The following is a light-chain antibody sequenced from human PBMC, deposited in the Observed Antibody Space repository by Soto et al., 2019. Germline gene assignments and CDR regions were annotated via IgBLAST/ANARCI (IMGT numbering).Light chain of an antibody. CDR2: EVT. V-gene: IGLV2-8*01. Sequence: QSALTQPPSASGSPGQSVTFSCPGTSSDVGGYNYVSWYQQHPGRAPKLIIYEVTKRPSGVPDRFSGSKSGNTASLTVSGLQAEDEADYYCSSYAGSNNWVFGGGTKLTVL. J-gene: IGLJ3*02. CDR3: SSYAGSNNWV. CDR1: SSDVGGYNY.